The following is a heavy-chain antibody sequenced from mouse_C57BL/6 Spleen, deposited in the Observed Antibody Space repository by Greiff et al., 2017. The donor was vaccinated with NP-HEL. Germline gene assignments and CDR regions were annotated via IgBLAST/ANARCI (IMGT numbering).Heavy chain of an antibody. Sequence: DVMLVESGGDLVKPGGSLKLSCAASGFTFSSYGMSWVRQTPDKRLEWVATISSGGSYTYYPDSVKGRFTISRDNAKNTLYLQMSSLKSEDTAMYYCARHIDYDDFDYWGQGTTLTVSS. V-gene: IGHV5-6*02. D-gene: IGHD2-4*01. CDR1: GFTFSSYG. CDR3: ARHIDYDDFDY. J-gene: IGHJ2*01. CDR2: ISSGGSYT.